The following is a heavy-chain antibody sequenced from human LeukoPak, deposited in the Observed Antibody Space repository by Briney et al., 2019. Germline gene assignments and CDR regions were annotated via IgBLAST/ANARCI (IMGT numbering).Heavy chain of an antibody. CDR2: IRYDGSNK. Sequence: GGSLRLSCAASGFTFSSYGMHWVRQAPGKGLEWVAFIRYDGSNKYYADSVKGRFTISRDNSKNTLYLQMNSLRAEDTAVYYCAKDGDILTGYPAFYFDYWGQGTLVTVSS. CDR3: AKDGDILTGYPAFYFDY. CDR1: GFTFSSYG. D-gene: IGHD3-9*01. V-gene: IGHV3-30*02. J-gene: IGHJ4*02.